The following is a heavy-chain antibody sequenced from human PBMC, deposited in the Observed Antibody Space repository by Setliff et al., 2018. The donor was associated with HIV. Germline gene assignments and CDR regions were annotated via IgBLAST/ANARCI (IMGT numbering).Heavy chain of an antibody. J-gene: IGHJ3*02. CDR2: IYPADSDT. V-gene: IGHV5-51*01. Sequence: GESLKISCRGSGYSFTSYWIGWVRQMPGKGLEWMGIIYPADSDTRYSPSFQGQVTISADKSMDTAYLQWSSLKASATAMYFCATHTLNNAFDIWGLGTMVTVSS. CDR3: ATHTLNNAFDI. CDR1: GYSFTSYW.